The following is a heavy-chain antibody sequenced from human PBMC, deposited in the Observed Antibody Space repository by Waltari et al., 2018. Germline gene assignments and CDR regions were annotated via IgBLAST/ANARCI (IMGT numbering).Heavy chain of an antibody. J-gene: IGHJ4*02. CDR2: IYSVGST. V-gene: IGHV3-53*01. CDR1: GFTVSSNY. CDR3: ASSAPGDYAFDY. D-gene: IGHD4-17*01. Sequence: EVQLVESGGGLIQHGGSVRLSCAAHGFTVSSNYMGWVRQTPGKGLEWVSVIYSVGSTYYADSVKGRFTISRDNSKNTLYLQMNSLRAEDTAVYYCASSAPGDYAFDYWGQGTLVTVSS.